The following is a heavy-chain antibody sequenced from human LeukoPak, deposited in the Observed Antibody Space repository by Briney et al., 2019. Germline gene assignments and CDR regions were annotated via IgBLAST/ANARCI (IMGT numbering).Heavy chain of an antibody. D-gene: IGHD1-26*01. V-gene: IGHV3-23*01. Sequence: PGGSLRLSCAASGFTFSSYAMSWVRQAPGKGLEWVLSISGSGGSTYYADSVKGRFIISRDNSKNTLYLQMNSLRAEDTAVYYCAKSRELLNAEYFQHWGQGTLVTVSS. CDR2: ISGSGGST. CDR1: GFTFSSYA. CDR3: AKSRELLNAEYFQH. J-gene: IGHJ1*01.